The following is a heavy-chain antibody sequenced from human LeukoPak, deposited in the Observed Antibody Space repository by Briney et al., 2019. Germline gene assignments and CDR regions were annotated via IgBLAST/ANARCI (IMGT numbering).Heavy chain of an antibody. CDR3: ARDRGPYGSGERWCDP. J-gene: IGHJ5*02. V-gene: IGHV1-2*06. CDR2: INPKSGGT. CDR1: GYTFTVYY. D-gene: IGHD3-10*01. Sequence: ASVKVSCKASGYTFTVYYINWVQQAPGQGLEWLGRINPKSGGTYYAQNFQGRVTMTRDMSISTAYMELSRLESDDTAVYYCARDRGPYGSGERWCDPWGQGTLVTVSS.